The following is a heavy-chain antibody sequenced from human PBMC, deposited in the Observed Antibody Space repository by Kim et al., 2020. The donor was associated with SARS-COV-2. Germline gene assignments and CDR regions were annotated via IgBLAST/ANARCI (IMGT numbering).Heavy chain of an antibody. Sequence: YAGSVQGRFTIARGNSNNSLYLQLNSVSAEDTAVYYCASGPRGYSYGPGDYWGQGTLVTVSS. CDR3: ASGPRGYSYGPGDY. J-gene: IGHJ4*02. D-gene: IGHD5-18*01. V-gene: IGHV3-21*01.